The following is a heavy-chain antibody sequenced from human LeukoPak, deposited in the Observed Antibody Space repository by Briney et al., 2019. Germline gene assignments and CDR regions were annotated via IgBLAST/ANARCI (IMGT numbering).Heavy chain of an antibody. D-gene: IGHD2-15*01. V-gene: IGHV1-69*05. CDR3: ASGHYCSGGSFYAHNYEYFQH. CDR2: IIPIFGTA. Sequence: ASVKVSCKASGGTFSSYAISWVRHAPGQGFEWMGGIIPIFGTANYAQKFQGRVTITTDESTSTAYMELSSLRSEDTAVYYCASGHYCSGGSFYAHNYEYFQHWGQGTLVTVSS. J-gene: IGHJ1*01. CDR1: GGTFSSYA.